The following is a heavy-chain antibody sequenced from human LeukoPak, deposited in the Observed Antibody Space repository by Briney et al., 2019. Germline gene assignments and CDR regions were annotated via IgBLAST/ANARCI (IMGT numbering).Heavy chain of an antibody. J-gene: IGHJ5*02. CDR3: ARKNDIVVVPAATRVNWFDP. Sequence: PSETLSLTCTVSGGFISSGGYYWSWIRQHPGKGLEWFGYIYYSGSTYYNPSLKSRVTISVDTSKNQFSLKLSSVTAADTAVYYCARKNDIVVVPAATRVNWFDPWGQGTLVTVSS. V-gene: IGHV4-31*03. CDR1: GGFISSGGYY. CDR2: IYYSGST. D-gene: IGHD2-2*01.